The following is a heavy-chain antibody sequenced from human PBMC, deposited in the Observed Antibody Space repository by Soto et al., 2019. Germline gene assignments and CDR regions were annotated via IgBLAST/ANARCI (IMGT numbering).Heavy chain of an antibody. D-gene: IGHD2-15*01. CDR2: IYYSGST. CDR1: GGSISSGDYY. V-gene: IGHV4-30-4*01. Sequence: SETLSLTCTVSGGSISSGDYYWSWIRQPPGKGLEWIGYIYYSGSTYYNPSLKSRVTISVDTSKNQFSLKLSSVTAADTAVYYCARAILDLWFDPWGQGTLVTVS. J-gene: IGHJ5*02. CDR3: ARAILDLWFDP.